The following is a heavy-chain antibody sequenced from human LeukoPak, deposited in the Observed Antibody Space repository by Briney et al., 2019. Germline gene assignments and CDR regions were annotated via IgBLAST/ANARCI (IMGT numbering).Heavy chain of an antibody. CDR2: IYYSGTT. Sequence: SETLSLTCTVSGGSISSYYWSWIRQPPGKGLEWIGYIYYSGTTNYNPSLKSRVTTSVDTSKNQFSLKLSSVTAADTAVYYCARGVYIAAAQYSYWGQGTLVTVSS. D-gene: IGHD6-13*01. CDR1: GGSISSYY. V-gene: IGHV4-59*01. CDR3: ARGVYIAAAQYSY. J-gene: IGHJ4*02.